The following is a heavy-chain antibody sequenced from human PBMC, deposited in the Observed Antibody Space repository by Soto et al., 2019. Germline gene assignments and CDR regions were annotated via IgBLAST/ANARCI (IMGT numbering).Heavy chain of an antibody. J-gene: IGHJ3*02. D-gene: IGHD1-26*01. CDR2: ISYDGKNE. Sequence: QVQLVESGGGVVQPGRSLRLSCAASGFTFGAYSMHWVRQPPGKGLEWVAVISYDGKNERYTDPVKGRFTVSSDNSKSTMYLQMNSLRSEDTAVYYCARDGYSGRSDGFDIWGQGTMVTVSS. CDR3: ARDGYSGRSDGFDI. CDR1: GFTFGAYS. V-gene: IGHV3-30*04.